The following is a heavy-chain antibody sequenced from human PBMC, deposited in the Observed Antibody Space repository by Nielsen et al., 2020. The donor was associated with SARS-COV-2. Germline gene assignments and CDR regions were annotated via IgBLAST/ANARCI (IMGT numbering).Heavy chain of an antibody. Sequence: GGSLRLSCAACGFTFSSYGMHWVRQAPGKGLEWVAVIWYDGSNKYYADSVKGRFTISRDNSKNTLYLQMNSLRAEDTAVYYCARDVGSSGYYSRHYYYGMDVWGQGTTVTVSS. CDR3: ARDVGSSGYYSRHYYYGMDV. CDR2: IWYDGSNK. V-gene: IGHV3-33*08. D-gene: IGHD3-22*01. J-gene: IGHJ6*02. CDR1: GFTFSSYG.